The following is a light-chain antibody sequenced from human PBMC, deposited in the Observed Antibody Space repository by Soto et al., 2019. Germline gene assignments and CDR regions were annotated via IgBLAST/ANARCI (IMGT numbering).Light chain of an antibody. CDR2: GAS. V-gene: IGKV3-20*01. J-gene: IGKJ3*01. CDR1: QSVSSSY. CDR3: QQYDSSLFT. Sequence: EIVLTQSPGTLSLSPGERATLSCRASQSVSSSYLAWYQQKPGQAPRLLIYGASSRATGIPDRFSGCGSGTDFTLTISRLEPEDFAVYYCQQYDSSLFTFGPGTKVDVK.